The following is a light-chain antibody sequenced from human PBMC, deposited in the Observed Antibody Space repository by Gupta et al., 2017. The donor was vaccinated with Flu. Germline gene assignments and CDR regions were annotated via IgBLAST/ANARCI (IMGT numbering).Light chain of an antibody. J-gene: IGLJ2*01. V-gene: IGLV10-54*04. CDR1: SNNVGNQG. CDR2: RNN. CDR3: SAWDSSLSTRV. Sequence: QAGLTQPPSVSKDLRQTAPLTCTGNSNNVGNQGVAWLQQHQGHPPKLLSYRNNDRPAGISERFSASRSGNTASLTITGLQPEDEADYYCSAWDSSLSTRVFGGGTKLTVL.